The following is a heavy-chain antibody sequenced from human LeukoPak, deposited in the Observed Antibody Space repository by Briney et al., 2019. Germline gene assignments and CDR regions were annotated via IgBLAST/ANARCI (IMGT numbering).Heavy chain of an antibody. J-gene: IGHJ4*02. CDR1: GFTVSSNY. V-gene: IGHV3-53*01. CDR2: IYSGGCT. Sequence: GGSLRLSCAASGFTVSSNYMSWVRQAPGKGLEWVSVIYSGGCTYYADSVKRRFTISQDNSKNTLYLQMNTPRAEDTAVYYCASKSISKYGFDYWGQGTLVTVSS. D-gene: IGHD4-17*01. CDR3: ASKSISKYGFDY.